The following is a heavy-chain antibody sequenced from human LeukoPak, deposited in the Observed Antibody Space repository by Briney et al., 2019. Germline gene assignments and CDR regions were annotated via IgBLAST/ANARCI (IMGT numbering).Heavy chain of an antibody. V-gene: IGHV1-2*02. CDR1: GYTLSEVS. CDR3: ARGQGYSYGQNNWFDP. D-gene: IGHD5-18*01. J-gene: IGHJ5*02. Sequence: ASVKVSCKVSGYTLSEVSMHWVRQAPGQGLEWMGWINPNSGGTNYAQKFQGRVTMTRDTSISTAYMELSRLRSDDTAVYYCARGQGYSYGQNNWFDPWGQGTLVTVSS. CDR2: INPNSGGT.